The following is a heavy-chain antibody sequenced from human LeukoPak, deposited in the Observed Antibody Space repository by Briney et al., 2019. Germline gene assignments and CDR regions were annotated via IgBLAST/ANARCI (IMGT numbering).Heavy chain of an antibody. CDR2: IKENGSEK. CDR1: GFTFSSYW. D-gene: IGHD2-15*01. J-gene: IGHJ4*02. CDR3: ARDGSSVDY. Sequence: PGGSLRLSCAASGFTFSSYWMIWVRQAPGKGLEWVANIKENGSEKYYVDSVKGRFTISRDNAKNSLYLQMNSLRAEDTAVYYCARDGSSVDYWGQGALVTVSS. V-gene: IGHV3-7*01.